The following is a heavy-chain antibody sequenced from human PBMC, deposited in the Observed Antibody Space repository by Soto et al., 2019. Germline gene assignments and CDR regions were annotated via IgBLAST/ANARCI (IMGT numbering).Heavy chain of an antibody. J-gene: IGHJ4*02. D-gene: IGHD3-10*01. CDR2: ISNDGSNE. Sequence: GGSLRLSCAVSGFTFRWFGMNWVRQAPGKGMEWVARISNDGSNEYYVDSVKGPFTISIHNSKNTLYLQMDTLRAEDTAVYYCSKGEVRGIIPSYFDYWGPGTLVTVSS. CDR1: GFTFRWFG. CDR3: SKGEVRGIIPSYFDY. V-gene: IGHV3-30*18.